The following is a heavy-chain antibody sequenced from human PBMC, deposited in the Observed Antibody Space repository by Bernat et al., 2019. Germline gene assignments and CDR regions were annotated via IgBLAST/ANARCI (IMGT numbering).Heavy chain of an antibody. CDR1: GFTFSNYW. CDR2: INPDGSST. V-gene: IGHV3-74*01. CDR3: ARDASGGQRSLDY. D-gene: IGHD2-15*01. Sequence: EVQLVESGGGLVQPGGSLRLSCAASGFTFSNYWIHWVRQVSGKGLVWVSRINPDGSSTSYADSVQGRFTISRDNGKNTLYLQMNSLRADDTAVYYCARDASGGQRSLDYWGQGTLVSVSS. J-gene: IGHJ4*02.